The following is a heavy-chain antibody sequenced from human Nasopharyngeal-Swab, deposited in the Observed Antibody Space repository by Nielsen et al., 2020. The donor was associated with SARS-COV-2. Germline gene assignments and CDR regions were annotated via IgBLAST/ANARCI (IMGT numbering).Heavy chain of an antibody. V-gene: IGHV3-23*01. CDR1: GFTFINYS. Sequence: GESLKISCAASGFTFINYSMSWVRQAPGKGLEWVSGVSGSGYGTYYADSVKGRFTISRDNSKNTVYLQMNNLRAEDTALYYCAKDHRGRNTLFGVLSDYWGQGTLVTVSS. D-gene: IGHD3-3*01. J-gene: IGHJ4*02. CDR2: VSGSGYGT. CDR3: AKDHRGRNTLFGVLSDY.